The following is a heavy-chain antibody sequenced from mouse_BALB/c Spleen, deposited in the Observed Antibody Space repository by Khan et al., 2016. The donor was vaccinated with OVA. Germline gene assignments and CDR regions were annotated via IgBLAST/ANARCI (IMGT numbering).Heavy chain of an antibody. J-gene: IGHJ3*01. CDR3: ARVRSSGPAWFAY. D-gene: IGHD3-1*01. Sequence: VQLKQSGPGLVKPSQSLSLTCSVTGYSITSGYFWNWIRQFPGNKLEWMGYIRYDGNSNYNQSLKNRIPITRNTSKNQFFLKLNSVTPEDTATYYCARVRSSGPAWFAYWRQGTLVTVSA. CDR2: IRYDGNS. CDR1: GYSITSGYF. V-gene: IGHV3-6*02.